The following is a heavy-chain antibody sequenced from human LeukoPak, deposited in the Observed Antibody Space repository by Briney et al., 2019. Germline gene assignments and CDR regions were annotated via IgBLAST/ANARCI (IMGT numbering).Heavy chain of an antibody. CDR3: ARDRSRDSSGYYFDWFDP. V-gene: IGHV1-18*01. CDR2: ISAYNGNT. CDR1: GYTFTSYG. Sequence: ASVTVSFKASGYTFTSYGISWVRQAPGQGLEWMGWISAYNGNTNYAQKLQGRVTMTTDTSTSTAYMELRSLRSDDTAVYYCARDRSRDSSGYYFDWFDPWGQGTLVTVSS. J-gene: IGHJ5*02. D-gene: IGHD3-22*01.